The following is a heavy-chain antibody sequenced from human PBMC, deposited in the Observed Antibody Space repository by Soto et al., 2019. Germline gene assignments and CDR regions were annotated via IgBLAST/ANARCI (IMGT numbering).Heavy chain of an antibody. J-gene: IGHJ5*02. CDR2: ISYSGTT. CDR1: SCSISSGGHY. Sequence: QVQLQESGPGLVKPSQTLSLTCTVSSCSISSGGHYWSWIRQYPGKGLEWIGYISYSGTTHYIPSLKSRVTISVDTAKNQFSLRLNSVTAADTAVYYCARVHITAWGGWFDPWGQGSLVTVSS. V-gene: IGHV4-31*03. CDR3: ARVHITAWGGWFDP. D-gene: IGHD7-27*01.